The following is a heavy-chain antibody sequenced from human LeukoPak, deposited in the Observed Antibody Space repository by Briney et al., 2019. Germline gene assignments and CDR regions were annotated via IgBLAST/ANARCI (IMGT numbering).Heavy chain of an antibody. CDR1: GFTFSSYA. Sequence: PGGSLRLSCAASGFTFSSYAMHWVRQAPGKGLEYVSAISSNGGSTYYANSVKGRFTISRDNSKNTLYLQMGSLRAEDTAVYYCARVPRRGERFDPWGQGTLVTVSS. D-gene: IGHD3-10*01. J-gene: IGHJ5*02. V-gene: IGHV3-64*01. CDR2: ISSNGGST. CDR3: ARVPRRGERFDP.